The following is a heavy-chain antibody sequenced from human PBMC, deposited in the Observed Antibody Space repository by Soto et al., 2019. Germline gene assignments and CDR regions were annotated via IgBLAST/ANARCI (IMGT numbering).Heavy chain of an antibody. Sequence: EVQQLESGGGLVQPGGSLRLSCTASGFTFSSYGTNWVRQAPGKGLEWVSATGDGGTYYADSVRGRFTISRDDSKNTLFLQMNTLTAEDTAVYYCARGSSGLGVDYWGQGTLVTVSS. CDR1: GFTFSSYG. J-gene: IGHJ4*02. CDR2: TGDGGT. CDR3: ARGSSGLGVDY. V-gene: IGHV3-23*01. D-gene: IGHD6-19*01.